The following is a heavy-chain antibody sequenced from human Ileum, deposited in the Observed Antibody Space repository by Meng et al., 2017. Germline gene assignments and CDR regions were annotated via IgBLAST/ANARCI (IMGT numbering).Heavy chain of an antibody. D-gene: IGHD1-26*01. CDR2: INRDETST. V-gene: IGHV3-74*01. J-gene: IGHJ4*02. CDR1: GFTFRSYW. CDR3: ARGYSGSYRINY. Sequence: VKSVESGGGLVQPGVSLRLSCAASGFTFRSYWMHWVRQTPGKGLVWVSRINRDETSTSYADSVKGRFTISRDNAKNTLYLQMNSLRVEDTAVYYCARGYSGSYRINYWGQGNLVTVSS.